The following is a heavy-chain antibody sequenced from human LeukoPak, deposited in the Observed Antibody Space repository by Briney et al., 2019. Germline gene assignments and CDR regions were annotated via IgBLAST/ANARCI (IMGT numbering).Heavy chain of an antibody. D-gene: IGHD1-26*01. CDR1: GGSISSYY. Sequence: PPETLSLTCTVSGGSISSYYWSWIRQPPGKGLEWIGYIYYSGSTNYNPSLKSRVTISVDTSKNQFSLKLSSVTAADTAVYYCARELVGTYAFDIWGQGTMVTVSS. J-gene: IGHJ3*02. V-gene: IGHV4-59*01. CDR2: IYYSGST. CDR3: ARELVGTYAFDI.